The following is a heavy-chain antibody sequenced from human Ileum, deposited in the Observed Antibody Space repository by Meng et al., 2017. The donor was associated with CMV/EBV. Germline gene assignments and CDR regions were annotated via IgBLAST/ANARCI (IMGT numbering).Heavy chain of an antibody. V-gene: IGHV3-30*04. CDR3: VRSPLSVDRDLYFDH. D-gene: IGHD3-9*01. Sequence: GESLKISCAASGFDFSSHAMHWVRQAPGKGLEWIAVVSYDGTNTYHADSILGRFTVSRDNTRNTVSLQMKRVTSDDTDLYYCVRSPLSVDRDLYFDHWGQGAQVTVSS. CDR2: VSYDGTNT. J-gene: IGHJ4*02. CDR1: GFDFSSHA.